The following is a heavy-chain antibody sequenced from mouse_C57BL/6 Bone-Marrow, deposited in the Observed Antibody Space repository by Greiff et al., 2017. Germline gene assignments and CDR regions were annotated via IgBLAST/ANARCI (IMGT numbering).Heavy chain of an antibody. J-gene: IGHJ3*01. Sequence: EVKLVESGGGLVKPGGSLKLSCAASGFTFSSYTMSWVRQTPEKRLEWVATISGGGGNTYYPDSVKGRFTISRDNAKNTLYLQISSLRSEDTAFYYCASSYYSNYDPTWFAYWGQGTLVTVSA. D-gene: IGHD2-5*01. CDR1: GFTFSSYT. V-gene: IGHV5-9*01. CDR2: ISGGGGNT. CDR3: ASSYYSNYDPTWFAY.